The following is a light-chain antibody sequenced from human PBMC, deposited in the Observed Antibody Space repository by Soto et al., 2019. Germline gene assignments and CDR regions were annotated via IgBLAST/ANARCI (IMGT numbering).Light chain of an antibody. Sequence: QSVLTQPASLSGSPGQSITISCTGTSSDVGGYNSVSWYQQHPGKAPKVIIFDVSSRPSGVSSRFSGSKSGNTASLTISGLQAEDEADDYCCSYGSGSTLYVFGAGTKVTVL. CDR3: CSYGSGSTLYV. J-gene: IGLJ1*01. V-gene: IGLV2-14*03. CDR1: SSDVGGYNS. CDR2: DVS.